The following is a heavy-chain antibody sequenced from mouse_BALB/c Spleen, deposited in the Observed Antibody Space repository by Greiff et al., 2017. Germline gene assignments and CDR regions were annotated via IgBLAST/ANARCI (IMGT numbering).Heavy chain of an antibody. V-gene: IGHV5-17*02. CDR3: ARWGYDGYHYAMDY. D-gene: IGHD2-3*01. CDR1: GFTFSSFG. J-gene: IGHJ4*01. Sequence: EVKLMESGGGLVQPGGSRKLSCAASGFTFSSFGMHWVRQAPEKGLEWVAYISSGSSTIYYADTVKGRFTISRDNPKNTLFLQMTSLRSEDTAMYYCARWGYDGYHYAMDYWGQGTSVTVSS. CDR2: ISSGSSTI.